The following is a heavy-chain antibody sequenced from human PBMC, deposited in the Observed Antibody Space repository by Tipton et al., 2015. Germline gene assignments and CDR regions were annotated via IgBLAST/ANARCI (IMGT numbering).Heavy chain of an antibody. J-gene: IGHJ4*02. CDR3: ARGGLRGTFFDY. V-gene: IGHV1-8*01. Sequence: QSGAEVKKPGASVKVSCKASGYRFTTYEINWVRQAPGQGLEWMGWMNPNSGNTGYAPRFQGRVTLTRNTSINSAYLELNSLRSEDSAVYYCARGGLRGTFFDYWGQGALVTVSS. CDR2: MNPNSGNT. CDR1: GYRFTTYE. D-gene: IGHD1-1*01.